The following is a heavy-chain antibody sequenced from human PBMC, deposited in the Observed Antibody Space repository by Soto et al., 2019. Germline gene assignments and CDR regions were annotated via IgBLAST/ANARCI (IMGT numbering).Heavy chain of an antibody. D-gene: IGHD3-10*01. J-gene: IGHJ5*02. V-gene: IGHV1-2*04. Sequence: ASVKLSCKASGYTFTGYYMHWVRQAPGQGLEWMGWINPNSGGTNYAQKFQGWVTMTRDTSISTAYMELSRLRSDDTAVYYCARDGSGSYYNYNWFDPWGQGTLVTVSS. CDR3: ARDGSGSYYNYNWFDP. CDR1: GYTFTGYY. CDR2: INPNSGGT.